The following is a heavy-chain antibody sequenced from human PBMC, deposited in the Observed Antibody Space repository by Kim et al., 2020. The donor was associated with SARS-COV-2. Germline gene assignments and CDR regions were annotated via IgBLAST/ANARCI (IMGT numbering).Heavy chain of an antibody. Sequence: GGSLRLSCAASGFTFSSYAMHWVRQAPGKGLEWVAVISYDGSNKYYADSVKGRFTISRDNSKNTLYLQMNSLRAEDTAVYYCARSSPLTMPYYYYGMDVWGQGTPVTVSS. V-gene: IGHV3-30-3*01. CDR3: ARSSPLTMPYYYYGMDV. CDR2: ISYDGSNK. D-gene: IGHD2-2*01. J-gene: IGHJ6*02. CDR1: GFTFSSYA.